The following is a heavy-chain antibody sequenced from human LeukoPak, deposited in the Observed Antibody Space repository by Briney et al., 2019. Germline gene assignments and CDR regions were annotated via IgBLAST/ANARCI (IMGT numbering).Heavy chain of an antibody. D-gene: IGHD4-17*01. CDR1: GFTSSSYA. CDR3: VKATDYGDYGN. CDR2: ISSSGGNT. V-gene: IGHV3-23*01. Sequence: QPGASLRLSCAASGFTSSSYAMTWVRQAPGKGLEWVSTISSSGGNTYYTGSVKGRFTISRDNPKYTLYLQMNSLRVDDTAVYYCVKATDYGDYGNWGQGTLVTVSS. J-gene: IGHJ4*02.